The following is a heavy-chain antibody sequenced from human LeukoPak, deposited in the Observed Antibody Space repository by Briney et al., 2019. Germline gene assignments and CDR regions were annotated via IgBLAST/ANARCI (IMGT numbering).Heavy chain of an antibody. D-gene: IGHD6-13*01. CDR1: GGSISSSSYY. CDR3: ARDQGVGTPSSSWYVEGAFDI. V-gene: IGHV4-39*02. Sequence: SETLSLTCTVSGGSISSSSYYWGWIRQPPGKGLEWIGSIYYSGSTYYNPSLKSRVTISVDTSKNQFSLQLNSVTPEDTAVYYCARDQGVGTPSSSWYVEGAFDIWGQGTMVTVSS. J-gene: IGHJ3*02. CDR2: IYYSGST.